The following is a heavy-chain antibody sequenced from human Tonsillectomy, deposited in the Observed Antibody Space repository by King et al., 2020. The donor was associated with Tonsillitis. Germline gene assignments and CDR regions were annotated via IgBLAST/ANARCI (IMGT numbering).Heavy chain of an antibody. Sequence: VQLVESGGGVVQPGRSLRLSCAASGFTFSSYGMHWVRQAPGKGLEWVAVISYDGSNKYYADSVKGRFTISRDISKNTLYLQMNSLRAEDTAVYYCAKGYGSGDYYYYYGMDVWGQGTTVTVSS. V-gene: IGHV3-30*18. CDR1: GFTFSSYG. D-gene: IGHD3-10*01. CDR2: ISYDGSNK. J-gene: IGHJ6*02. CDR3: AKGYGSGDYYYYYGMDV.